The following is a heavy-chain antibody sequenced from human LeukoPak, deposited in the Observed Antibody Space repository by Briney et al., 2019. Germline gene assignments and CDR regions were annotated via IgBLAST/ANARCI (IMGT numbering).Heavy chain of an antibody. CDR3: AKGGVYSGYAFDP. J-gene: IGHJ5*02. CDR2: ISSSTI. D-gene: IGHD5-12*01. Sequence: GGSLRLSCAASGFTFSSYSMNWVRQAPGKGLEWVSYISSSTIYYADSVKGRFTISRDNSKNTVYLQMNSLRAEDTAVYYCAKGGVYSGYAFDPWGQGTLVTVSS. V-gene: IGHV3-48*01. CDR1: GFTFSSYS.